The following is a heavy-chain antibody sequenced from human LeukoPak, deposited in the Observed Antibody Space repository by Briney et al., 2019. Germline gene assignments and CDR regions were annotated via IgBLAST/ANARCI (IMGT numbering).Heavy chain of an antibody. D-gene: IGHD3-10*01. J-gene: IGHJ4*02. Sequence: ASVKVSRKASGYTFTGYYMHWVRQAPGQGLEWMGWINPNSGGTNYAQKFQGRVTMTRDTSISTAYMELSRLRSDDTAVYYCARGTTLVRGVRGGYWGQGTLVTVSS. CDR2: INPNSGGT. CDR3: ARGTTLVRGVRGGY. V-gene: IGHV1-2*02. CDR1: GYTFTGYY.